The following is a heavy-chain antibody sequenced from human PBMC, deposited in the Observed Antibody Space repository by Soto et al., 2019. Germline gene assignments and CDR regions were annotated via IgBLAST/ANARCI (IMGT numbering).Heavy chain of an antibody. J-gene: IGHJ3*02. Sequence: PGGPMRLSSAASGLNISSYAMSWVSKKKGKGLEWVSAISGSEKYYVDSVKGRFTISRDNAKNSLFLQMYSLRAEDTAVYYCASRVPNCGGDCYSGYGFDIWGQGTMVTVSS. CDR1: GLNISSYA. CDR3: ASRVPNCGGDCYSGYGFDI. V-gene: IGHV3-7*01. CDR2: ISGSEK. D-gene: IGHD2-21*02.